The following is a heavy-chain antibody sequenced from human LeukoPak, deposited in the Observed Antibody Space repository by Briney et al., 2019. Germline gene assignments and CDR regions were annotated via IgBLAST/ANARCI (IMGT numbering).Heavy chain of an antibody. Sequence: GGSLRLSCAASGFTVSSNYMSWVRQAPGKGLEWVSVIYSGGSTYYADSVKGRFTISRDNSKNTLYLQMNSLRAEDTAVYYCARDDGQGKVAVAGTTRVDAFDIWGQGTMVTVSS. D-gene: IGHD6-19*01. J-gene: IGHJ3*02. CDR1: GFTVSSNY. CDR3: ARDDGQGKVAVAGTTRVDAFDI. CDR2: IYSGGST. V-gene: IGHV3-53*05.